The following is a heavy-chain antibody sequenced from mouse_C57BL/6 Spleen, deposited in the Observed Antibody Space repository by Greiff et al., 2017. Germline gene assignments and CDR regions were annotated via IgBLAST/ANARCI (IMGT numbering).Heavy chain of an antibody. V-gene: IGHV1-69*01. CDR3: ARWDSSGYMFAY. Sequence: VQLQQPGAELVMPGASVKLSCKASGYTFTSYWMHWVKQRPGQGLEWIGEIDPSDSYTNYNQKFKGKSTLTVDKSSSTAYMQLSSLTSEDSAVYYCARWDSSGYMFAYWGQGTLVTVSA. CDR1: GYTFTSYW. CDR2: IDPSDSYT. J-gene: IGHJ3*01. D-gene: IGHD3-2*02.